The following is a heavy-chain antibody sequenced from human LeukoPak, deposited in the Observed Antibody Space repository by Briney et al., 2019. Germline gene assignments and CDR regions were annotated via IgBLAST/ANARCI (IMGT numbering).Heavy chain of an antibody. CDR1: GGSISSGYYY. V-gene: IGHV4-61*02. CDR3: TRSRERYCTSGSCYIYLRAR. D-gene: IGHD2-2*02. CDR2: MYTSGST. J-gene: IGHJ4*02. Sequence: SQTLSLTCTVSGGSISSGYYYWSWVRQPAGQGLEWIGRMYTSGSTEYNPSLNSRVTISVDTSNNQFSLKLSSVTAADTAVYYCTRSRERYCTSGSCYIYLRARWSQGTLVTVSS.